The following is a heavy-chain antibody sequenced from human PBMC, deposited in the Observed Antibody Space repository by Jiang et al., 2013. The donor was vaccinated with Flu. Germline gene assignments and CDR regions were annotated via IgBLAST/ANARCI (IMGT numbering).Heavy chain of an antibody. CDR1: GFNFNNYA. CDR3: ANDIDDDSGTWFDF. Sequence: RLSCAASGFNFNNYAFHWVRQAPGKGLEWVSGIGGRHGVTYYADSVKGRFTISRDNHKNTLYLHMNNLRAEDTALYYCANDIDDDSGTWFDFWGQGALVTVSS. V-gene: IGHV3-23*01. CDR2: IGGRHGVT. D-gene: IGHD4-17*01. J-gene: IGHJ4*02.